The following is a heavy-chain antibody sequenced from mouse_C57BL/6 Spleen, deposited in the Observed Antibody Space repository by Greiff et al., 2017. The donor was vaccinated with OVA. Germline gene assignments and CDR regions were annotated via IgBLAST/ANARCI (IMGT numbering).Heavy chain of an antibody. Sequence: VQLKQSGAELVKPGASVKLSCTASGFNIKDYYMHWVKQRTEQGLEWIGRIDPEDGETKYAQNFQGKATITADTSSNTAYLQLSSLTSEDTAVNYCARGWTTVVADYRGQGTTLTVSS. D-gene: IGHD1-1*01. V-gene: IGHV14-2*01. CDR3: ARGWTTVVADY. J-gene: IGHJ2*01. CDR2: IDPEDGET. CDR1: GFNIKDYY.